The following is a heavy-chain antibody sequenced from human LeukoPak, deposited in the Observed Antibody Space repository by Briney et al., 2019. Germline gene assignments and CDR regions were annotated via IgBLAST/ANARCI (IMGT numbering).Heavy chain of an antibody. CDR2: ISSSSSYI. D-gene: IGHD5-18*01. CDR3: VRGEYSYGPLDYYYYMDV. Sequence: GGSLRLSCAASGFTFSSYWMTWVRQAPGKGLEWVSSISSSSSYIYYADSVKGRFTISGDNAKNSLSLQMKSLRAEDTAVYYCVRGEYSYGPLDYYYYMDVWGKGTTVTVSS. J-gene: IGHJ6*03. CDR1: GFTFSSYW. V-gene: IGHV3-21*01.